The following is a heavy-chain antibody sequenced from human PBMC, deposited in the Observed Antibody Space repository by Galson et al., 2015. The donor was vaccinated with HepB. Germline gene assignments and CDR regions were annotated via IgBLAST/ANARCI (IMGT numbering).Heavy chain of an antibody. J-gene: IGHJ2*01. CDR2: ISSTGTTM. D-gene: IGHD3-10*01. V-gene: IGHV3-48*02. Sequence: SLRLSCAASGFTFSSYTMNRVRQAPGKGLGSVSNISSTGTTMSYADSAKGRFTIARDNAKNSLYLQINSLRDEDTAAYYCARVYFGSGSSSAYWYFDLWGRGALVTVSS. CDR3: ARVYFGSGSSSAYWYFDL. CDR1: GFTFSSYT.